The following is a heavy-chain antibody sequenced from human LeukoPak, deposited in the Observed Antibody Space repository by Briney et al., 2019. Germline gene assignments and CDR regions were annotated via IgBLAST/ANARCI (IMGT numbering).Heavy chain of an antibody. CDR2: IYYSGST. J-gene: IGHJ4*02. V-gene: IGHV4-59*08. D-gene: IGHD6-19*01. CDR1: GGSISSYY. Sequence: PSETLSLTCIVSGGSISSYYWSWIRQPPGTGLEWIGYIYYSGSTNYNPSLKSRVTISVDTSKNQFSLKMNSVTAADTAVYYCARRTVAGLLDYWGQGTLVTVSS. CDR3: ARRTVAGLLDY.